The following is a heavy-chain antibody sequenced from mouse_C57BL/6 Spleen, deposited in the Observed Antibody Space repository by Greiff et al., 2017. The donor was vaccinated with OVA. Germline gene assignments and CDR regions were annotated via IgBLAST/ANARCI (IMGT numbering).Heavy chain of an antibody. CDR2: INPNNGGT. D-gene: IGHD2-5*01. CDR3: ARHSNYPPYWYFDV. CDR1: GYTFTDYY. Sequence: VQLQQSGPELVKPGASVKISCKASGYTFTDYYMNWVKQSHGKSLEWIGDINPNNGGTSYNQKFKGKATLTVAKSSSTAYMQLRSLTSENSAVYYGARHSNYPPYWYFDVWGTGTTLTVSS. J-gene: IGHJ1*03. V-gene: IGHV1-26*01.